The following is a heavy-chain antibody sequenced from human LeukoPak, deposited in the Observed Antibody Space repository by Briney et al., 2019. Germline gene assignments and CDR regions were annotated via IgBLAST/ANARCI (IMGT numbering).Heavy chain of an antibody. CDR2: ISSSSSYI. J-gene: IGHJ4*02. CDR3: ARDGNGIAAAADY. Sequence: GGSLRLSCAASGFTFSRYSMNWVRQATGKGLEWVSSISSSSSYIYYADSVKGRFTISRDNAKNSLYLQMNSLRAEDTAVYYCARDGNGIAAAADYWGQGTLVTVSS. D-gene: IGHD6-13*01. CDR1: GFTFSRYS. V-gene: IGHV3-21*01.